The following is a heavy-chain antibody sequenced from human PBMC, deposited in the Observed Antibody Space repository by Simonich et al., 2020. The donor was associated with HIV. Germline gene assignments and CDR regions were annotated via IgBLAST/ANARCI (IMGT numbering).Heavy chain of an antibody. CDR2: IYYRRNT. CDR1: GGSITNISYF. Sequence: QLQLHESGPGLVKPSETLSLTCTVSGGSITNISYFWGWIRQPPGKGLEWIGTIYYRRNTYYHPSLKSRVTISGDTSKTQFSLKLISVTAADTAVYYCARRPGIAVAGTGAFDIWGQGTMVTVSS. CDR3: ARRPGIAVAGTGAFDI. J-gene: IGHJ3*02. D-gene: IGHD6-19*01. V-gene: IGHV4-39*01.